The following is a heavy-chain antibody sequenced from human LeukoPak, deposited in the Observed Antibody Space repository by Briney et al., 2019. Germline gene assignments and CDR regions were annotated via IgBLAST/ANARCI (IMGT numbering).Heavy chain of an antibody. J-gene: IGHJ4*02. D-gene: IGHD2-2*02. CDR2: MNPNSGNT. Sequence: ASVKVSCKASGYTFTSYDINWVRQATGQGLEWMGWMNPNSGNTGYALKFQGRVTITRNTSISTAYMELSSLRSEDTAVYYCARDRGYCSSTSCYTFDYWGQGTLVTVSS. V-gene: IGHV1-8*03. CDR3: ARDRGYCSSTSCYTFDY. CDR1: GYTFTSYD.